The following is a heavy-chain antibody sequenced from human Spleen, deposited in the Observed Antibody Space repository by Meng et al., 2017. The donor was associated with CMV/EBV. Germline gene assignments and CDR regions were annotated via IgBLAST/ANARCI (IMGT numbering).Heavy chain of an antibody. J-gene: IGHJ4*02. CDR2: IYIDGST. CDR1: GFIVSSDN. D-gene: IGHD6-19*01. V-gene: IGHV3-53*03. CDR3: ARGLAGPSDY. Sequence: GESLKISCAASGFIVSSDNMNWVRQSSGKGLEWVSIIYIDGSTSYAASVKGRFTISRDNAKNTLNLQMNSLRAEDTAVYYCARGLAGPSDYWGQGTLVTVSS.